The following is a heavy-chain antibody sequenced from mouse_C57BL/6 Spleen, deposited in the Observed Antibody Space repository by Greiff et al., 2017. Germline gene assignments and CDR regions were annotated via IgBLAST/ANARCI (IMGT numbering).Heavy chain of an antibody. Sequence: QVQLQQSGPELVKPGASVKLSCKASGYTFTSYWMQWVKQRPGQGLEWIGEIDPSDSYTNYNQKFKGKATLTVDTSSSTAYMQLSSLTSEDSAVYYCARSNWDGDYAMDYWGQGTSVTVSS. CDR1: GYTFTSYW. D-gene: IGHD4-1*01. CDR3: ARSNWDGDYAMDY. J-gene: IGHJ4*01. CDR2: IDPSDSYT. V-gene: IGHV1-50*01.